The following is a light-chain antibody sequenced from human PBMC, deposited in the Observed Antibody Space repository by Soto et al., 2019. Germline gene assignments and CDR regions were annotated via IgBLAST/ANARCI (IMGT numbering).Light chain of an antibody. CDR2: GIS. Sequence: AIQMTQSPSSLSASVGDTVTFTCRASQAIRNDLGWFQQRPGKPPKLLIYGISILQTGVPSRFSGSGSGTDFTLTISGLKPEDFATYYCLHDALFQDSFGQGTRLEI. J-gene: IGKJ2*03. CDR3: LHDALFQDS. CDR1: QAIRND. V-gene: IGKV1-6*01.